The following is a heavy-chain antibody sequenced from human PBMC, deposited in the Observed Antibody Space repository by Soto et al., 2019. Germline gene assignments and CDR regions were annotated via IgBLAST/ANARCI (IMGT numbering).Heavy chain of an antibody. V-gene: IGHV3-21*01. Sequence: DVQLVESGGGLAKPGWSLRLSCGASGFTFGSYRMTWVRQLPGKGLEWVSSISPSGRDIYYADSLKGRFTISRDNAKNSLFLQMNSLRVEDTAVYYCARDLVGYCGGDCHFYWFDPWGQGTLVTVSS. J-gene: IGHJ5*02. CDR3: ARDLVGYCGGDCHFYWFDP. CDR1: GFTFGSYR. CDR2: ISPSGRDI. D-gene: IGHD2-21*01.